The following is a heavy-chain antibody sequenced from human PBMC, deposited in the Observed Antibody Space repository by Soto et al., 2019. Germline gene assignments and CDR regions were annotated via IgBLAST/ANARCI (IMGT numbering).Heavy chain of an antibody. J-gene: IGHJ4*02. Sequence: SETLSLTCTVSGGSISSYYWSWIRQPPGKGLEWIGYIYYSGSTNYNPSLKSRVTISVDTSKNQFSLKLSSVTAADTAVYYCARDQGIAAADYYFDYWGQGTLVTVSS. CDR1: GGSISSYY. CDR3: ARDQGIAAADYYFDY. D-gene: IGHD6-13*01. V-gene: IGHV4-59*01. CDR2: IYYSGST.